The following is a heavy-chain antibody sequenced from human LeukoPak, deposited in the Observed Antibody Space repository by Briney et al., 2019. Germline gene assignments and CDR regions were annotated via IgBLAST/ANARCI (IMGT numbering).Heavy chain of an antibody. Sequence: GGSLRLSCAASGFTFSSYWMHWVRQAPGKGLEWVSYISDNTGTIYYADSVQGRFTISRDNAKNSLFLQMNSLRAEDTAVYYCARVGYSSSFDLWGQGTLVTVSS. CDR1: GFTFSSYW. V-gene: IGHV3-48*01. J-gene: IGHJ4*02. D-gene: IGHD6-13*01. CDR3: ARVGYSSSFDL. CDR2: ISDNTGTI.